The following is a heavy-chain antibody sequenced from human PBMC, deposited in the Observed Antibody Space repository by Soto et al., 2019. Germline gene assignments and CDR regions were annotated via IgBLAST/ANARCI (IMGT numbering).Heavy chain of an antibody. Sequence: ASVNVSCKASGYSFTSYAMHWVRQAPGQRLEWMGWINAGNGNTKYSQKFQGRVTITRDTSASTAYMELSSLRSEDTAVYYCARSIVVVTALDYLGQGTLVTVSS. V-gene: IGHV1-3*01. D-gene: IGHD2-21*02. J-gene: IGHJ4*02. CDR1: GYSFTSYA. CDR2: INAGNGNT. CDR3: ARSIVVVTALDY.